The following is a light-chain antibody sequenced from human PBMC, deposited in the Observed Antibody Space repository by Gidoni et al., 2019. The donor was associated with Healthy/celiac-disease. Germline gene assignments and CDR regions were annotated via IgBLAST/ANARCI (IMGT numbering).Light chain of an antibody. V-gene: IGKV1-39*01. CDR2: AAS. CDR1: QSISSY. Sequence: DTQMTQSPSSLSASVGDRVTITCRASQSISSYLNWYQQKPGKAPKLLIYAASSLQSGVPSRFSGSGSGTDFTLTISSLQPEDFATYYCQQSYSTPLTFGGGTKVRSN. J-gene: IGKJ4*01. CDR3: QQSYSTPLT.